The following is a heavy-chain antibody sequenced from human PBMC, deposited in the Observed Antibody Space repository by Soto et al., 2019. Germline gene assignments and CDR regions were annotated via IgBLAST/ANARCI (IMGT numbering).Heavy chain of an antibody. Sequence: SATLSLTCTVSGGSISSGGYYWSWIRQHPGKGLEWIGYIYYSGSTYYNPSLKSRVTISVDTSKNQFSLKLSSVTAADTAVYYCASTMNDSSGYYYYFDYWGQGTLVTVSS. D-gene: IGHD3-22*01. CDR1: GGSISSGGYY. V-gene: IGHV4-31*03. CDR3: ASTMNDSSGYYYYFDY. CDR2: IYYSGST. J-gene: IGHJ4*02.